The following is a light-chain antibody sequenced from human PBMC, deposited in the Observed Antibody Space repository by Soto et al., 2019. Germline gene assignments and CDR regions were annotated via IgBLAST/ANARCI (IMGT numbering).Light chain of an antibody. Sequence: QSALTQPASLSGSPGQSITISCTGTRTDVGGYNFGSWYQQHPGKAPKLIIYEVSNRPSGVSNRFSGSKSDNTASLTISGLQAEDEADYYCCSYVSSKTYVFGTGTKLTVL. CDR2: EVS. CDR1: RTDVGGYNF. V-gene: IGLV2-14*01. CDR3: CSYVSSKTYV. J-gene: IGLJ1*01.